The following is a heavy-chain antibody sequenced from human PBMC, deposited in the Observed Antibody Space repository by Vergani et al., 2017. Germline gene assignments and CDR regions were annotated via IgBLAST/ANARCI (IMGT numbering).Heavy chain of an antibody. CDR1: GFTFSSYA. J-gene: IGHJ1*01. D-gene: IGHD4-23*01. CDR2: ISGSGGST. V-gene: IGHV3-23*01. CDR3: AKESGPPVVTEEYFQH. Sequence: EVQLLESGGGLVQPGGSLRLSCAASGFTFSSYAMSWVRQAPGKGLEWVSAISGSGGSTYYADSVKGRFTISRDNTKNTLYLQMNSLRAEDTAVYCCAKESGPPVVTEEYFQHWGQGSLVTVSS.